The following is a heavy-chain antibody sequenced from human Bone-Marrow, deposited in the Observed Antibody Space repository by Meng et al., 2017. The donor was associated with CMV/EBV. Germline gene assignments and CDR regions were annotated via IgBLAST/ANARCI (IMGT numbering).Heavy chain of an antibody. V-gene: IGHV5-51*01. J-gene: IGHJ6*02. Sequence: KVSCKGSGYSFTSYWIGWVRQMPGKGLEWMGIIYPGDSDTRYSPSFQGQVTISADKSISTAYLQWSSLKASDTAMYYCARDGYCSSTSCLYYYYYYGMDVWGQGTTVTVSS. CDR1: GYSFTSYW. CDR3: ARDGYCSSTSCLYYYYYYGMDV. D-gene: IGHD2-2*01. CDR2: IYPGDSDT.